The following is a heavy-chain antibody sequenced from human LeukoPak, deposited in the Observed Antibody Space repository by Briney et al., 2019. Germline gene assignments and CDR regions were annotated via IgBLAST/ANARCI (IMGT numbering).Heavy chain of an antibody. Sequence: GASVKVSCKASGYTFTSYYMHWVRQAPGQGLEWMGIINPSGGSTSYAQKFQGRVTMTRDTSTSTVYMELSSLRSEDTAVYYCAGADCSSTSCFLFDYWGQGTLVTVSS. V-gene: IGHV1-46*01. CDR2: INPSGGST. CDR3: AGADCSSTSCFLFDY. J-gene: IGHJ4*02. CDR1: GYTFTSYY. D-gene: IGHD2-2*01.